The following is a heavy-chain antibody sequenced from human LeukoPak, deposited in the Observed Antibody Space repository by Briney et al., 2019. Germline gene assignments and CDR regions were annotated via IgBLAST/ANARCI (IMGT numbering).Heavy chain of an antibody. CDR1: GGSFSGYY. Sequence: SETLSLTCAVYGGSFSGYYWSWIRQPPGKGLEWIGEINHSGSTNYNPSLKSRVTISVDTSKNQFSLKLSSVTAADTAVYYCARGRRVRGSRPNNWFDPWGQGTLVTVSS. D-gene: IGHD3-10*01. V-gene: IGHV4-34*01. CDR3: ARGRRVRGSRPNNWFDP. CDR2: INHSGST. J-gene: IGHJ5*02.